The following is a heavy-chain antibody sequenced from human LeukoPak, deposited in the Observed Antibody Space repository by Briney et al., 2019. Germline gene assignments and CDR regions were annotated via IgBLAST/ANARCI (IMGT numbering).Heavy chain of an antibody. D-gene: IGHD3-10*01. V-gene: IGHV1-46*01. CDR1: GYTFTSNY. CDR2: ISPSGGST. Sequence: ASVKVSCKAFGYTFTSNYMHWVRQAPGQGPEWMGVISPSGGSTTYAQKFQGRVTLTRDMSTSTDYLELSSLRSEDTAVYYCARAVWFGELFHWGQGTLVTVSS. J-gene: IGHJ4*02. CDR3: ARAVWFGELFH.